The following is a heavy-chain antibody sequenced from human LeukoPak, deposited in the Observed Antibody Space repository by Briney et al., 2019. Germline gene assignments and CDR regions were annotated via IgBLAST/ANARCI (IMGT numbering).Heavy chain of an antibody. D-gene: IGHD5/OR15-5a*01. CDR1: GFTVGSST. J-gene: IGHJ4*02. V-gene: IGHV3-23*01. CDR3: AKDLRPDGLYDFDS. Sequence: GGSLRLSCAASGFTVGSSTMSWVRQAPGRGLEWVSVIAGNSITIRYADSVKGRFTISRDNSKNTVFLQMNSLKVEDTALYYCAKDLRPDGLYDFDSWGQGTLVTVSS. CDR2: IAGNSITI.